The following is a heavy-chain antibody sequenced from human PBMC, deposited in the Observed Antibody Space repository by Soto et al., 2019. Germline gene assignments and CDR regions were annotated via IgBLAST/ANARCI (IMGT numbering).Heavy chain of an antibody. J-gene: IGHJ6*01. CDR3: AADISTHTGSYFIDYYYGMDV. V-gene: IGHV1-58*01. CDR2: IVVGSGNT. D-gene: IGHD1-26*01. Sequence: SAKVSCKACGFTFTSSAVQWVQQAHRKRLEWIGWIVVGSGNTNYAQKFQERVTITRDMSTSTAYMELSSLRSEDTAVYYCAADISTHTGSYFIDYYYGMDVWGQGTTVTVSS. CDR1: GFTFTSSA.